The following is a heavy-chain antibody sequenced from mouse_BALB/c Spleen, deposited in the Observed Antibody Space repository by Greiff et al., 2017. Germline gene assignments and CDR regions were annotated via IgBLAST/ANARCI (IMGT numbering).Heavy chain of an antibody. J-gene: IGHJ2*01. CDR3: ATGTGFDY. V-gene: IGHV3-2*02. CDR2: ISYSGST. D-gene: IGHD3-3*01. Sequence: EVMLVESGPGLVKPSQSLSLTCTVTGYSITSDYAWNWIRQFPGNKLEWMGYISYSGSTSYNPSLKSRISITRDTSKNQFFLQLNSVTTEDTATYYCATGTGFDYWGQGTTLTVSS. CDR1: GYSITSDYA.